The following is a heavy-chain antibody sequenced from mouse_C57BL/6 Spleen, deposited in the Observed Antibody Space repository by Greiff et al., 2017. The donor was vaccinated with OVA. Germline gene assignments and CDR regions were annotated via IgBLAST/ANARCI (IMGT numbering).Heavy chain of an antibody. CDR2: IDPETGGT. Sequence: QVQLQQSGAELVRPGASVTLSCKASGYTFTDYEMHWVKQKPVHGLEWIGAIDPETGGTAYNQKFKGKAILTADKSSSTAYMELRSLTSEDSAVYYCTRWDSSGYGYAMDYWGQGTSVTVSS. CDR3: TRWDSSGYGYAMDY. J-gene: IGHJ4*01. D-gene: IGHD3-2*02. CDR1: GYTFTDYE. V-gene: IGHV1-15*01.